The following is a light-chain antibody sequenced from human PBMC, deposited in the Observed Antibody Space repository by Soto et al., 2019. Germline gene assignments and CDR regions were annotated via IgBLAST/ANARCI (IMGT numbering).Light chain of an antibody. CDR2: GAS. Sequence: EIVFPQSPATLSLSPVERAPISCRSSQSVSSNVAWYQQIPGQTPRLLIYGASTRATGIPARFSGIVSGTEFTLTIGSLQSEDLAVYDGQQYKNWPPLTFGGGTKVDIK. J-gene: IGKJ4*01. CDR1: QSVSSN. CDR3: QQYKNWPPLT. V-gene: IGKV3-15*01.